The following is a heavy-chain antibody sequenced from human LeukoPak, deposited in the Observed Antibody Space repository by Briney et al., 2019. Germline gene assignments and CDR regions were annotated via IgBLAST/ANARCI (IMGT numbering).Heavy chain of an antibody. CDR3: ARHSPAVAGTIFDY. J-gene: IGHJ4*02. CDR2: IYYSGST. V-gene: IGHV4-59*08. CDR1: GGSISSYY. D-gene: IGHD6-19*01. Sequence: SETLSLTCTVSGGSISSYYWRWIRQPPGKGLEWIGYIYYSGSTNYNPSLKSRVTISVDTSKNQFSLKLSSVTAADTAVYYCARHSPAVAGTIFDYWGQGTLVTVSS.